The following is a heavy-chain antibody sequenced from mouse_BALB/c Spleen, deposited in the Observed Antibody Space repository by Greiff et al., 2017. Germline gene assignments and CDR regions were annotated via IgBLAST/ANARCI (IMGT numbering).Heavy chain of an antibody. CDR3: TRSSGYDYDGYYFDY. Sequence: EVQLQQSGTVLARPGASVKMSCKASGYTFTSYWMHWVKQRPGQGLEWIGAIYPGNSDTSYNQKFKGKAKLTAVTSTSTAYMELSSLTNEDSAVYYCTRSSGYDYDGYYFDYWGQGTTLTVSS. CDR2: IYPGNSDT. D-gene: IGHD2-4*01. CDR1: GYTFTSYW. J-gene: IGHJ2*01. V-gene: IGHV1-5*01.